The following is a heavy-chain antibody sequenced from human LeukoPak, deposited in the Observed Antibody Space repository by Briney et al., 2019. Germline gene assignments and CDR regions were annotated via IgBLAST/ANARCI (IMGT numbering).Heavy chain of an antibody. CDR3: ARGTYYYDSSGSWFDP. CDR1: GGTFSSCT. CDR2: IIPILGIA. Sequence: SVKVSCKASGGTFSSCTISWVRQAPGQGLEWMGRIIPILGIANYAQKFQGRVTITADKSTSTAYMELSSLRSEDTAVYYCARGTYYYDSSGSWFDPWGQGTLVTVSS. J-gene: IGHJ5*02. V-gene: IGHV1-69*02. D-gene: IGHD3-22*01.